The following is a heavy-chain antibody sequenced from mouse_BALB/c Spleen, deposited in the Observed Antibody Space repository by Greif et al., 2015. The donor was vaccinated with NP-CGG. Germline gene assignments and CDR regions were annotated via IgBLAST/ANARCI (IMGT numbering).Heavy chain of an antibody. CDR2: INPSNGRT. D-gene: IGHD2-3*01. Sequence: VQLQQSGAELVKPGASVKLSCKASGYTFTSYWMHWVKQRPGQGLEWIGEINPSNGRTNYNEKFKSKATLTVDKSSSTAYMQLSSLTSEDSAGEYCASDDGYYYYAMDYWGQGTSVTVSS. V-gene: IGHV1S81*02. CDR1: GYTFTSYW. CDR3: ASDDGYYYYAMDY. J-gene: IGHJ4*01.